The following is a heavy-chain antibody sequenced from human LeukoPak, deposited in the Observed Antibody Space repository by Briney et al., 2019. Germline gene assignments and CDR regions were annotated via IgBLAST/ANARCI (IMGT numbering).Heavy chain of an antibody. J-gene: IGHJ3*02. CDR1: GYTFTSYY. Sequence: ASVKVSCKASGYTFTSYYMHWVRQAPGQGREWMGIINPSGGSTSYAQKFQGRVTMNSDISTSTVYMELSSMRSEDTAVYYCARGGSSSRPNDAFDNWGQGTMVTVSS. V-gene: IGHV1-46*01. CDR2: INPSGGST. D-gene: IGHD6-6*01. CDR3: ARGGSSSRPNDAFDN.